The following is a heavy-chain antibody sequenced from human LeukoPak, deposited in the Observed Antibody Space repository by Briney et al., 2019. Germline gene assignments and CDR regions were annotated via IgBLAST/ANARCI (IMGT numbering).Heavy chain of an antibody. CDR3: VRRPVGAHPFDY. CDR2: ITSGSDTI. J-gene: IGHJ4*02. Sequence: GGSLRLSCAASGFISSSYSMNWVRQAPGKGLEWVSYITSGSDTIFYADSVKGRFTISRDNARNSLYLQMNSVGVEDTAVYYCVRRPVGAHPFDYWGQGTLVTVSS. CDR1: GFISSSYS. D-gene: IGHD1-26*01. V-gene: IGHV3-48*01.